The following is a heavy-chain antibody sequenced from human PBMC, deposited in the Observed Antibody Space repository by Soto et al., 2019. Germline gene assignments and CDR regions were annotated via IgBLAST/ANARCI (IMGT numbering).Heavy chain of an antibody. D-gene: IGHD4-17*01. J-gene: IGHJ4*02. CDR2: IIPIFGTA. Sequence: SVKVSCKASGNTFSSYAISWVRQAPGQGLEWMGGIIPIFGTATYAQKFQGRVTITADESTSTAYMELSSLRSEDTAVYYCARDTRYGDYVLDYWGQGTLVTVSS. CDR1: GNTFSSYA. V-gene: IGHV1-69*13. CDR3: ARDTRYGDYVLDY.